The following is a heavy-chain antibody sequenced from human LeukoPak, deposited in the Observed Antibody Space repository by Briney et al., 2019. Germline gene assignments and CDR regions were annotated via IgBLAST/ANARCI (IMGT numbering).Heavy chain of an antibody. CDR3: ATRRRWVVVVTPGGPPAFDI. D-gene: IGHD3-22*01. CDR1: GYTLTELS. Sequence: GASVKVSCKVSGYTLTELSMHWVRQAPGKGLEWMGGFDPEDGDTIYAQKFQGRVTMTEDTSTDTAHMELSSLRSEDTAVYYCATRRRWVVVVTPGGPPAFDIWGQGTMVTVSS. CDR2: FDPEDGDT. V-gene: IGHV1-24*01. J-gene: IGHJ3*02.